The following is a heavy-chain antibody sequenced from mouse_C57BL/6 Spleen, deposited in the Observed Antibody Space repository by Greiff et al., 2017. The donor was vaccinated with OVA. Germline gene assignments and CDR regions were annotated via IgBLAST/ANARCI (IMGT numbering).Heavy chain of an antibody. Sequence: VQLQQPGAELVRPGSSVKLSCKASGYTFTSYWMDWVKQRPGQGLEWIGNIYPSDSETHYNQKFKDKATWTVDKSSSTAYMQLSSLTSEDSAVYYCAREDGYDHVDYWGQGTTLSVSS. CDR3: AREDGYDHVDY. J-gene: IGHJ2*01. V-gene: IGHV1-61*01. D-gene: IGHD2-2*01. CDR1: GYTFTSYW. CDR2: IYPSDSET.